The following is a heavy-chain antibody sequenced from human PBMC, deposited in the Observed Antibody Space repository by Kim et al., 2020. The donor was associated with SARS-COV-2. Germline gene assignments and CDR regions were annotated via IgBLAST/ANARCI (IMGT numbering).Heavy chain of an antibody. CDR2: ISAYNGNT. J-gene: IGHJ6*02. CDR1: GYTFTSYG. CDR3: ARVSHGPAPGWVVYYYGMDV. Sequence: ASVKVSCKASGYTFTSYGISWVRQAPGQGLEWMGWISAYNGNTNYAQKLQGRVTMTTDTSTSTAYMELRSLRSDDTAVYYCARVSHGPAPGWVVYYYGMDVWGQGTTVTVSS. V-gene: IGHV1-18*01. D-gene: IGHD2-15*01.